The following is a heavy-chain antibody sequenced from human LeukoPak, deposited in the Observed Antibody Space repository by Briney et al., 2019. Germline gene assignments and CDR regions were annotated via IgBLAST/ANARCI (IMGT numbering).Heavy chain of an antibody. CDR2: IKQDGSEK. CDR3: ARDPLILWFGEPGGYFDY. V-gene: IGHV3-7*01. CDR1: GFTFSSYW. D-gene: IGHD3-10*01. J-gene: IGHJ4*02. Sequence: GGSLRLSCAASGFTFSSYWMSWVRKAPGKGLEWVANIKQDGSEKYYVDSVKGRFTISRDNAKNSLYLQMNSLRAEDTAVYYCARDPLILWFGEPGGYFDYWGQGTLVTVSS.